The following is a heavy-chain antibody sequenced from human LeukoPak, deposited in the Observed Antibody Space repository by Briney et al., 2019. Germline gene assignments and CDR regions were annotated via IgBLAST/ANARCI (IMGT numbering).Heavy chain of an antibody. V-gene: IGHV3-33*08. Sequence: GGSLRLSCAASGFTVSSNYMSWVRQAPGKGLEWVAVIWYDGSNKYYADSVKGRFTISRDNSKNTLYLQMNSLRAEDTAVYYCAREDFSSSHNWFDPWGQGTLVTVSS. CDR1: GFTVSSNY. D-gene: IGHD6-13*01. J-gene: IGHJ5*02. CDR3: AREDFSSSHNWFDP. CDR2: IWYDGSNK.